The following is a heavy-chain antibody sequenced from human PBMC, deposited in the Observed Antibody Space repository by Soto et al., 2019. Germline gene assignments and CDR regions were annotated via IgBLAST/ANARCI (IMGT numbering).Heavy chain of an antibody. V-gene: IGHV3-30*03. CDR3: ACLEYRSAYS. D-gene: IGHD6-19*01. Sequence: QVHLVESGGGVVQPGRSLRLSCAASGFSFSSFGMIWVRQAPGKGLEWVAAISHDGTGQYYEESVKGRFTISRDNSKNTLYLQMSSLRAEDTARYYCACLEYRSAYSWGQGTLVVVSS. CDR1: GFSFSSFG. CDR2: ISHDGTGQ. J-gene: IGHJ4*02.